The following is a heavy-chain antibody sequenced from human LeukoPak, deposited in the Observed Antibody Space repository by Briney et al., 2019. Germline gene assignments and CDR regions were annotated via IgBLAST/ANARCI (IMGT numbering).Heavy chain of an antibody. J-gene: IGHJ4*02. V-gene: IGHV3-21*01. Sequence: RGSLRLSCAASGFTFSSYSMNWVRQAPGKGLEWVSSISSSSSYIYYADSVKGRFTISRDNAKNSLYLQMNSLRAEDTAVYYCAIIRARGYYFDYWGQGTLVTVSS. D-gene: IGHD3-10*01. CDR1: GFTFSSYS. CDR2: ISSSSSYI. CDR3: AIIRARGYYFDY.